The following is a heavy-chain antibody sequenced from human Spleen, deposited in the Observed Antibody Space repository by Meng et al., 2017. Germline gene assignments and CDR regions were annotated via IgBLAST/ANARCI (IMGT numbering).Heavy chain of an antibody. CDR2: IRNRANKYTT. J-gene: IGHJ4*02. Sequence: EVQLVESGGGLVQPGGALSLSCAASGFAFSDHYIDWVRQAQGKGLEWVGRIRNRANKYTTEYAASVKGRFTISRDDSKNSLYLQMNSLKTEDTAVYYCARVVGGTSDYWGQGTLVTVSS. D-gene: IGHD1-26*01. V-gene: IGHV3-72*01. CDR3: ARVVGGTSDY. CDR1: GFAFSDHY.